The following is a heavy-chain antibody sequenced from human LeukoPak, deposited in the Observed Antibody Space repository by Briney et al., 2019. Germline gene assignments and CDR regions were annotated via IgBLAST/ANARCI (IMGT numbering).Heavy chain of an antibody. CDR1: GFTFSNAW. CDR2: IKSKTDGGTT. Sequence: GGSLRLSCAASGFTFSNAWMSWVRQAPGKGLEWVGRIKSKTDGGTTDYAAPVKGRFTISRDDSKSIAYLQMNSLKTEDTAVYYCTRWTYGYGDYWGQGSLVTVSS. CDR3: TRWTYGYGDY. V-gene: IGHV3-15*01. J-gene: IGHJ4*02. D-gene: IGHD5-18*01.